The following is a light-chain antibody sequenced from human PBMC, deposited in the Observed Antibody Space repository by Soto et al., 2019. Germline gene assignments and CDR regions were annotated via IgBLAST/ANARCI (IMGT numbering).Light chain of an antibody. CDR3: QSYDSSLSGSV. CDR1: RSNIGAGYD. CDR2: GNS. V-gene: IGLV1-40*01. Sequence: QAVVTQPSSVSGAPGQRVTISCTGSRSNIGAGYDVHWYQQLPGTAPKLLIYGNSNRPSGVPDRFSGSESGTSASLAITGLQAEDEADYYCQSYDSSLSGSVFGGGTKLTVL. J-gene: IGLJ3*02.